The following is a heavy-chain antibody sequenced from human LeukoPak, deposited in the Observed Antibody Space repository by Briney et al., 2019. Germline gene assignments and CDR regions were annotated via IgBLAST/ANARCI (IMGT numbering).Heavy chain of an antibody. CDR3: AKIRLRDIVVVPAAFDY. Sequence: GGSLRLSCAASGFTFSSYAMSWVRQAPGKGLEWVSAISGSGGSTYYADSVKGRFTISRDNSKNTLCLQMNSLRAEDTAVYYCAKIRLRDIVVVPAAFDYWGQGTLVTVSS. D-gene: IGHD2-2*01. J-gene: IGHJ4*02. CDR1: GFTFSSYA. V-gene: IGHV3-23*01. CDR2: ISGSGGST.